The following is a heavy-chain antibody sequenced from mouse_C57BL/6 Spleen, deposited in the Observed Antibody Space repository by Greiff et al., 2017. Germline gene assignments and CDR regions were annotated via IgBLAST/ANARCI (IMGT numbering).Heavy chain of an antibody. V-gene: IGHV1-55*01. D-gene: IGHD1-1*01. CDR1: GYTFTSYW. CDR3: ARDYYCSYYAMDY. CDR2: IYPGSGST. Sequence: QVQLQQPGAELVKPGASVKMSCKASGYTFTSYWITWVKQRPGQGLEWIGDIYPGSGSTNYNEKFKSKATLTVDTSSSTPYMQLSSLTSEDSAVYYCARDYYCSYYAMDYWGQGTSVTVSS. J-gene: IGHJ4*01.